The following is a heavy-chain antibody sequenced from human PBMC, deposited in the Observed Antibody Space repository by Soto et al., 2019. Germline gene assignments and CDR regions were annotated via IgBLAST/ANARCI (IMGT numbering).Heavy chain of an antibody. V-gene: IGHV3-30*18. D-gene: IGHD3-10*01. J-gene: IGHJ4*02. Sequence: QVQLVESGGGVVQPGRSLRLSCAASGFTFSSYGMHWVRQAPGKGLEWVAVISYDGSNKYYADSVKGRFTISRDNSKNTLDLQMNSLRAEDTAVYYCAKDRRSLGYYGSGSHGRDYFDYWGQGTLVTVSS. CDR2: ISYDGSNK. CDR3: AKDRRSLGYYGSGSHGRDYFDY. CDR1: GFTFSSYG.